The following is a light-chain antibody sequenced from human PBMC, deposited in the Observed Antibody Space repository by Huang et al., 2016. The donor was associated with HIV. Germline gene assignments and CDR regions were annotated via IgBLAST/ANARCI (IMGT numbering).Light chain of an antibody. CDR2: DTS. V-gene: IGKV3-11*01. J-gene: IGKJ5*01. CDR1: QSVANY. Sequence: EIVLTQSPATLSLSPGERATLSCRASQSVANYLAWYQQKPAQAPRLLIYDTSNRATGIPARFSGSGSGTDFTLTISSLEPEEFAVYYCQQRSNWITFGQGTRLEIK. CDR3: QQRSNWIT.